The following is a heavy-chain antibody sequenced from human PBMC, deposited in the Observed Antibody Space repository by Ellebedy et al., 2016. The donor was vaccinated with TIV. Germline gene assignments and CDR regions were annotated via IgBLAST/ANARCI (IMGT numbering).Heavy chain of an antibody. D-gene: IGHD4-11*01. Sequence: GGSLRLSCAASGFTFSSYAMSWVRQAPGKGLEWVSAISGSGGSTYYADSVKGRFTISRDNSKNTLYVQMNSLRDEDTAVYSCAHIEGDYSNFCWGQGTLVIVSS. J-gene: IGHJ4*02. V-gene: IGHV3-23*01. CDR3: AHIEGDYSNFC. CDR2: ISGSGGST. CDR1: GFTFSSYA.